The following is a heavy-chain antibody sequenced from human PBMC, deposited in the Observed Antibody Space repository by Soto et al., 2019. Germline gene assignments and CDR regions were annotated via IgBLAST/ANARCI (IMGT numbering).Heavy chain of an antibody. D-gene: IGHD6-13*01. CDR2: ISYDGSNK. Sequence: QVQLVESGGGVVQPGRSLRLSCAGSGFPFSSYGMHWVRQAPGKGLEWVAVISYDGSNKYYADSVKGRFTISRDNSKNTLYLQMNSLRVEDTAVYYCATTSQQLVGNYYYYGMDVWGQGTTVTVSS. CDR1: GFPFSSYG. V-gene: IGHV3-30*03. CDR3: ATTSQQLVGNYYYYGMDV. J-gene: IGHJ6*02.